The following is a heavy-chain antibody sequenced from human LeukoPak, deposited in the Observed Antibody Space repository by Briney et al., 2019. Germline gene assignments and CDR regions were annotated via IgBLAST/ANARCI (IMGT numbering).Heavy chain of an antibody. V-gene: IGHV4-59*01. J-gene: IGHJ5*02. Sequence: SETLSVTCTDSGGSISSYYWSWIRQPPGKGLEWIGYIYYSGSTNYNPSLKSRVTISVDTSKNQFSLKLSSVTAADTAVYYCARARVNCTSCYGYWFDPWGQGTLVTVSS. CDR2: IYYSGST. CDR3: ARARVNCTSCYGYWFDP. D-gene: IGHD2-2*01. CDR1: GGSISSYY.